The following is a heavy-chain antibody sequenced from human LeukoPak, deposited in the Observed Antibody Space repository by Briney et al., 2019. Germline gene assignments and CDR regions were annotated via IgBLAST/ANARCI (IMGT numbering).Heavy chain of an antibody. V-gene: IGHV1-69*06. CDR3: ARGVDIVVVPAAYTTTYYYYGMDV. CDR2: IGPIFGTA. Sequence: ASVKVSCKVSGGTFSSYAISWVRQAPGQGLEWMGGIGPIFGTANYAQKFQGRVTITADKSTSTAYMELSSLRSEDTAVYYCARGVDIVVVPAAYTTTYYYYGMDVWGKGTTVTVSS. D-gene: IGHD2-2*01. J-gene: IGHJ6*04. CDR1: GGTFSSYA.